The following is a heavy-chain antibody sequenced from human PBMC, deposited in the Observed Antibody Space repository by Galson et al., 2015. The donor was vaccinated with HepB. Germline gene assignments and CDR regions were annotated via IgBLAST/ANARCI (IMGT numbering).Heavy chain of an antibody. Sequence: ETLSLTCAAYGGSFSGYYWSWIRQPPGKGLEWIGEINHSGSTNYNPSLKSRVTISVDTSKNQFSLKLSSVTAADTAVYYCARDHGAVTYYYDSSGPEAFDIWGQGTMVTVSS. CDR2: INHSGST. J-gene: IGHJ3*02. CDR1: GGSFSGYY. CDR3: ARDHGAVTYYYDSSGPEAFDI. V-gene: IGHV4-34*01. D-gene: IGHD3-22*01.